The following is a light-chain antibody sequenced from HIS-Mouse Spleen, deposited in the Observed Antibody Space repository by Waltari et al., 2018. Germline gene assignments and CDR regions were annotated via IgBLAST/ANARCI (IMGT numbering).Light chain of an antibody. Sequence: DIVMTQSPDSLAVSLGDRATINCKSSQSVLYSSNNKNYLAWYQQKPGKPPKLLIYWASTRESGVPDRFSGSGSGTDFTLTISSLQAEDVAVYYCQQYYSTPLTFGGGTKVEIK. J-gene: IGKJ4*01. CDR1: QSVLYSSNNKNY. CDR2: WAS. V-gene: IGKV4-1*01. CDR3: QQYYSTPLT.